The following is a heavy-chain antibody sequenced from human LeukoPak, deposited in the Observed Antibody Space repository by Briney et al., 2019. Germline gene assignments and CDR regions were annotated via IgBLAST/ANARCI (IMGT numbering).Heavy chain of an antibody. Sequence: GASVKVSCKASGGTFSSYAISWVRQAPGQGLEWMGGIIPIFGTANYAQKFQGRVTITADESTSTAYMELSSLRSEDTAVYYCAKSPPLYSGSYAEFDYWGQGTLVTVSS. V-gene: IGHV1-69*01. J-gene: IGHJ4*02. CDR1: GGTFSSYA. CDR3: AKSPPLYSGSYAEFDY. D-gene: IGHD1-26*01. CDR2: IIPIFGTA.